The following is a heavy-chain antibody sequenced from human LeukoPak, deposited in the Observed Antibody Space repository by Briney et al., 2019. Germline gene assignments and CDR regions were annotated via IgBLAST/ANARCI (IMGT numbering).Heavy chain of an antibody. Sequence: PSQTLSLTCTVSGGSISSGGYYWSWIRQPPGKGLEWIGYIYHSGSTYYNPSLKSRVTISVDRSKNQFSLKLSSVTAADTAVYYCARDVLRYFDRLSEPLNWFDPWGQGTLVTVSS. CDR1: GGSISSGGYY. CDR2: IYHSGST. J-gene: IGHJ5*02. CDR3: ARDVLRYFDRLSEPLNWFDP. D-gene: IGHD3-9*01. V-gene: IGHV4-30-2*01.